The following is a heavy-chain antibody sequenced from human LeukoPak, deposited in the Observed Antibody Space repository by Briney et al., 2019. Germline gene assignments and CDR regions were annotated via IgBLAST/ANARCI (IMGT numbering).Heavy chain of an antibody. CDR3: ASCSGGSCYLNFDY. Sequence: ASVKVSCKASGYTFTGYYMPWVRQAPGQGLEWMGWINPNSGGTNYAQKFQGRVTMTRDTSISTAYMELSRLRSDDTAVYYCASCSGGSCYLNFDYWGQGTLVTVSS. CDR2: INPNSGGT. CDR1: GYTFTGYY. V-gene: IGHV1-2*02. D-gene: IGHD2-15*01. J-gene: IGHJ4*02.